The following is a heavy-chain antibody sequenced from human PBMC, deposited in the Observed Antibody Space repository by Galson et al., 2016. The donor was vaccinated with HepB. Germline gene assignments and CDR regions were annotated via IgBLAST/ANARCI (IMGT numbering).Heavy chain of an antibody. CDR3: ARGRWLQFSEYYGMDV. Sequence: SVKVSCKASGYTFTSYGISWVRQAPGQGLEWMGWISGYNGNTNYAEKLQGRVTMTTDTSTSTAYMELRSLGSDDPAVYYCARGRWLQFSEYYGMDVWGQGTTVTVSS. J-gene: IGHJ6*02. V-gene: IGHV1-18*04. D-gene: IGHD5-24*01. CDR2: ISGYNGNT. CDR1: GYTFTSYG.